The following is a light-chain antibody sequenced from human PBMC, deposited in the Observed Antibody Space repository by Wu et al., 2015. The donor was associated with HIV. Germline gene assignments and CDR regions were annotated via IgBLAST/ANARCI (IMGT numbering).Light chain of an antibody. CDR1: QGSSSY. CDR3: QKYNTAPWT. CDR2: AAS. J-gene: IGKJ1*01. V-gene: IGKV1-9*01. Sequence: DIQLTQSPSFLSVSVGDRVTITCRASQGSSSYLAWYQQKPGKAPKLLIYAASTLQSGVPSRFSGSGSGTEFTLTISSLQPEDVATYYCQKYNTAPWTFGQGTKVEMK.